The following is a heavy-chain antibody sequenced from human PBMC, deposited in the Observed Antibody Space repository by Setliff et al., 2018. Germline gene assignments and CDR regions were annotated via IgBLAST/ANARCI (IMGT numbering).Heavy chain of an antibody. CDR3: ARGYCSGGSCADFDH. Sequence: ASVKVSCKASGYTFTNYAMNWVRQAPGQGLEWMGWINTNTGFPTYAQGFTGRFVFSLDTSVSTAYLQISSVKAEDTAVYYCARGYCSGGSCADFDHWGQGTLVTVSS. J-gene: IGHJ4*02. CDR1: GYTFTNYA. V-gene: IGHV7-4-1*02. CDR2: INTNTGFP. D-gene: IGHD2-15*01.